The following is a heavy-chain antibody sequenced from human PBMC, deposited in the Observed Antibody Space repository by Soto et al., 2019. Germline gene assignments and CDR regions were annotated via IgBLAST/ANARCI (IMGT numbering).Heavy chain of an antibody. V-gene: IGHV4-61*05. D-gene: IGHD6-19*01. CDR2: IYYSGST. CDR1: GGSISSSNYH. Sequence: SETLSLTCTVSGGSISSSNYHWDWIRQPPGKGLEWIGYIYYSGSTNYNPSLKSRVTISVDTSKNQFSLKLSSVTAADTAVYYCARSREWLVPYYYYYGMDVWGQGTTVTVSS. J-gene: IGHJ6*02. CDR3: ARSREWLVPYYYYYGMDV.